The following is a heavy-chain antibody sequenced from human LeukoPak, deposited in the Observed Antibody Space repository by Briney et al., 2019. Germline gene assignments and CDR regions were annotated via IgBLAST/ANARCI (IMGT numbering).Heavy chain of an antibody. Sequence: GRSLRLSCAASGFTFSSYGMNWVRQAPGKGLEWVSYISSSGSTIFYADSVKGRFTISRDNAKNSLYLQMNSLRAEDTAVYYCAVGEQWLVDRVDYWGQGTLVTVSS. V-gene: IGHV3-48*04. D-gene: IGHD6-19*01. CDR1: GFTFSSYG. CDR2: ISSSGSTI. J-gene: IGHJ4*02. CDR3: AVGEQWLVDRVDY.